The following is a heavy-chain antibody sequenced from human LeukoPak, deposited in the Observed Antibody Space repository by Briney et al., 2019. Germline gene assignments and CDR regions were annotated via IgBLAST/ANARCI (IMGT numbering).Heavy chain of an antibody. V-gene: IGHV3-7*01. CDR2: IKHHGSEK. CDR3: ARDESLGDLWSGYFGAFDI. D-gene: IGHD3-3*01. CDR1: GFTFSDYW. J-gene: IGHJ3*02. Sequence: GGSLRLSCAASGFTFSDYWMTWVRQAPGKGLEWVANIKHHGSEKNYADSVKGRFTISRDNAKNSLYLQMNSLRAEDTAVYYCARDESLGDLWSGYFGAFDIWGQGTMVTVSS.